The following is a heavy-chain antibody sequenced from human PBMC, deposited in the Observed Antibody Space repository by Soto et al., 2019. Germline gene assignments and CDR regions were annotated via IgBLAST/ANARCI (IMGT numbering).Heavy chain of an antibody. CDR1: GFTFSSSA. V-gene: IGHV1-58*01. CDR3: VTEQYSSSSIGMDV. D-gene: IGHD6-6*01. Sequence: ASVKVSCKASGFTFSSSAVQWVRQARGQRLEWIGWIVVGSGSTNYAQKFQERVTITRDMSTSTAYMELSSLRSEDTALYYCVTEQYSSSSIGMDVWGQGTTVTVSS. J-gene: IGHJ6*02. CDR2: IVVGSGST.